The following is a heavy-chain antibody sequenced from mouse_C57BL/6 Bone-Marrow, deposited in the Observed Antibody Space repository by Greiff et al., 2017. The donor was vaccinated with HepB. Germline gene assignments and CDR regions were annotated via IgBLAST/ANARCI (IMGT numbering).Heavy chain of an antibody. CDR1: GFTFSSYA. J-gene: IGHJ3*01. CDR2: ISDGGSYT. V-gene: IGHV5-4*01. CDR3: ARDGRWLLRFAY. D-gene: IGHD2-3*01. Sequence: GQVVESGGGLVKPGGSLKLSCAASGFTFSSYAMSWVRQTPEKRLEWVATISDGGSYTYYPDNVKGRFTISRDNAKNNLYLQMSHLKSEDTAMYYCARDGRWLLRFAYWGQGTLVTVSA.